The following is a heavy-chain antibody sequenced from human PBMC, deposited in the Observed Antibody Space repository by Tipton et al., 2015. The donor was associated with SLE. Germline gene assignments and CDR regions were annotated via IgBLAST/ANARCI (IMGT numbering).Heavy chain of an antibody. Sequence: TLSLTCTVSGFSISSQYYWGWLRQSAGKGLEWIGSISYTGSTFYSPSLKSRVTISLDSSKNQFSLRLISVTAADTAVYYCARESRDSDSGGYYFFFNYWGQGTLVTVSS. CDR2: ISYTGST. V-gene: IGHV4-38-2*02. CDR3: ARESRDSDSGGYYFFFNY. J-gene: IGHJ4*02. CDR1: GFSISSQYY. D-gene: IGHD3-22*01.